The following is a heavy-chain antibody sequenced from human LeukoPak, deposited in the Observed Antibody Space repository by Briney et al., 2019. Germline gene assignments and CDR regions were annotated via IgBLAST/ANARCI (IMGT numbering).Heavy chain of an antibody. V-gene: IGHV1-18*01. CDR1: GYTFTTYA. CDR2: ISAYNGDT. J-gene: IGHJ5*02. Sequence: ASVKVSCKTSGYTFTTYAISWVRQAPGQGLEWMGWISAYNGDTDYAQKLQDRVTMTTDTSTSTAYMELRSLRSDDTAVYYCARVDDFWSGYYPYNWFDPWGQGTLVTVSS. CDR3: ARVDDFWSGYYPYNWFDP. D-gene: IGHD3-3*01.